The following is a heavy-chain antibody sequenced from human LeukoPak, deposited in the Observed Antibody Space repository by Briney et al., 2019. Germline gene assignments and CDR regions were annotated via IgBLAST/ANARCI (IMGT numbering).Heavy chain of an antibody. J-gene: IGHJ4*02. CDR2: INPNSGGT. CDR3: ARGRASSAHFDY. Sequence: RASVKVSCKASGYTFTGYFMHWVRQAPGQGLEWMGWINPNSGGTNYAQKFQGRVTMTRDTSISTAYMELSRLRSDDTAVYYCARGRASSAHFDYWGQGTLVTVSS. V-gene: IGHV1-2*02. CDR1: GYTFTGYF.